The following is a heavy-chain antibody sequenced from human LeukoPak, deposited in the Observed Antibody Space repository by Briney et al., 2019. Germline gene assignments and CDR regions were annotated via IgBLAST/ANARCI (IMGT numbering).Heavy chain of an antibody. D-gene: IGHD6-19*01. CDR2: IYTSGST. CDR1: GGSISGYY. V-gene: IGHV4-4*07. Sequence: SQTLSLTCTVSGGSISGYYWSWIRQPAGKGLEWIGRIYTSGSTNYNPSLKSRVTMSVDTSKNQFSLKLSSVTAADTAVYYCARDYSSGWYGYWGQGTLVTVSS. CDR3: ARDYSSGWYGY. J-gene: IGHJ4*02.